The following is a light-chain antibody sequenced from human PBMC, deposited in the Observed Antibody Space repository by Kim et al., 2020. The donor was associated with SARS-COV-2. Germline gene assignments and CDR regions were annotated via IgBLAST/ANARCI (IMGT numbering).Light chain of an antibody. Sequence: DIQMTQSPSSLSAFVGDTVTITCRASQDITNYLAWFQQRPGKAPKPLIYATSLLVSGVPSRFSGIGYGTDFTLTISSLQPEDFATYYCQQYKTYPRTFGQGTKVDIK. CDR1: QDITNY. J-gene: IGKJ1*01. V-gene: IGKV1-16*01. CDR2: ATS. CDR3: QQYKTYPRT.